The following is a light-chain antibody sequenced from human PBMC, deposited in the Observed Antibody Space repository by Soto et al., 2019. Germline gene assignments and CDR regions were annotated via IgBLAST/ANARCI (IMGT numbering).Light chain of an antibody. Sequence: EIVLTQSTGTLSLSPGERATLYCRASQSVSSSYLAWFQLKPGQAPRLLIHGASSRATGIPDRFSGSGSGTDFTLTINGLEPEDFSVYYCQQYGSSPRTFGQGTKVEIK. CDR1: QSVSSSY. V-gene: IGKV3-20*01. CDR3: QQYGSSPRT. J-gene: IGKJ1*01. CDR2: GAS.